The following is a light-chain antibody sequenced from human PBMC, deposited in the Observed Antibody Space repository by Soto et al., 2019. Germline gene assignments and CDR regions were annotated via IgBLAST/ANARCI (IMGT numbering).Light chain of an antibody. V-gene: IGKV3-20*01. CDR1: QSVSSSY. CDR3: QQYGRSPWT. Sequence: IVLTQSPGALSLSPGERGTLSCRASQSVSSSYLAWYQQTPGQAPRLLFYGASSRATGIPDRFSGSGSGTDFILTISRLEPDDFAVYYCQQYGRSPWTFGQGTKVDIK. CDR2: GAS. J-gene: IGKJ1*01.